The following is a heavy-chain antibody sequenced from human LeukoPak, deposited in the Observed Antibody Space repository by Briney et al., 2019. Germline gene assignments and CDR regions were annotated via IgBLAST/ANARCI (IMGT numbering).Heavy chain of an antibody. V-gene: IGHV3-33*01. J-gene: IGHJ4*02. CDR3: ARLQGVSTFDY. CDR1: GFTFSSND. Sequence: GGSLRLSCAASGFTFSSNDMQWVRQAPGKGLEWVALIWYDGSKKYYADSVKGRFTISRDNSENTLYLQLNSLRAEDTAIYYCARLQGVSTFDYWGQGTLVTVSS. D-gene: IGHD5/OR15-5a*01. CDR2: IWYDGSKK.